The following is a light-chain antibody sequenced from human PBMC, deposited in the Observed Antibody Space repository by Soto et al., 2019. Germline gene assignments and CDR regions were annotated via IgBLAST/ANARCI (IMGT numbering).Light chain of an antibody. Sequence: IQVTQSPSSVSASVGDRVTITCRASQPISSWLAWYQQKPGQPPNLLIYSASTLRSGVPSRFSGSESGTLFTLTITSLQPEDFATYYCQQASSFPLTFGGGTKVDIK. CDR3: QQASSFPLT. CDR2: SAS. J-gene: IGKJ4*01. V-gene: IGKV1-12*01. CDR1: QPISSW.